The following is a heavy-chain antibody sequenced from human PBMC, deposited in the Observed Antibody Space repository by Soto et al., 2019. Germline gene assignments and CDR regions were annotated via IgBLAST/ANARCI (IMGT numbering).Heavy chain of an antibody. J-gene: IGHJ5*02. D-gene: IGHD1-26*01. CDR3: ARVAVGSYNGFDP. CDR1: GFTFSSYW. V-gene: IGHV3-74*01. CDR2: LNSDGSTT. Sequence: EVQLVESGGGLVQPGGSLSLSCAASGFTFSSYWMHWVRQAPGVGLVWVSRLNSDGSTTTYADSVKGRLTISRDNAKNTLYLQMHSLRAEDTAVYNWARVAVGSYNGFDPWGQGTLVTVSS.